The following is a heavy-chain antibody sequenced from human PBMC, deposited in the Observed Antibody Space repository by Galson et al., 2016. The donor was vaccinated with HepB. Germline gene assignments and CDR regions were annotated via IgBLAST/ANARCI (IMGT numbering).Heavy chain of an antibody. D-gene: IGHD1-1*01. CDR3: AGARIHAGALEVY. J-gene: IGHJ4*02. CDR2: VHYTGDT. V-gene: IGHV4-59*01. CDR1: SGSINNYY. Sequence: SETLSLTCTFSSGSINNYYWNWIRQPPGKGLEWIANVHYTGDTKYSPSLRSLVTISLDAPKDSFSLKLSSVPAADTAIYYCAGARIHAGALEVYWGQGTLVTVSS.